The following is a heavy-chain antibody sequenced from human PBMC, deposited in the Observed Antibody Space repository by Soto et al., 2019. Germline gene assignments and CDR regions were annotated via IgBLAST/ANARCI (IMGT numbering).Heavy chain of an antibody. CDR3: AGYCSDGRCYGLGY. D-gene: IGHD2-15*01. J-gene: IGHJ4*02. CDR1: GGSISSSTYY. V-gene: IGHV4-39*01. Sequence: SETLSLTCTVSGGSISSSTYYWGWIRQPPGKGLEWIGSIYYSGPTYYNPSLKSRVTISVDTSRNQFSLKLSSVTAADTAVYYCAGYCSDGRCYGLGYWGQGTLVTVSS. CDR2: IYYSGPT.